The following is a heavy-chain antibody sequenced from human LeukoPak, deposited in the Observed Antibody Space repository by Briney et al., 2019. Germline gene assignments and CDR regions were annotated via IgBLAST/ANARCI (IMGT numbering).Heavy chain of an antibody. CDR3: ARGQYYYDSSNYYSRHDAFDI. V-gene: IGHV1-69*05. CDR2: IIPIFGTA. CDR1: GGTFSSYA. D-gene: IGHD3-22*01. J-gene: IGHJ3*02. Sequence: SVKVSCKASGGTFSSYAISWVRQAPGQGLEWMGGIIPIFGTANYAQKFQDRVTITRDTSASTAYMELSSLRSEDMAVYYCARGQYYYDSSNYYSRHDAFDIWGQGTMVTVSS.